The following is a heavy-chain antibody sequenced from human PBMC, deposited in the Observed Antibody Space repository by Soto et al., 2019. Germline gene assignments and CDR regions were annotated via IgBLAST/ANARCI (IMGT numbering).Heavy chain of an antibody. J-gene: IGHJ5*02. CDR1: GFTFSSYA. Sequence: QVQLVESGGGVVQPGRSLRLSCAASGFTFSSYAMHWVRQAPGKGLEWVAVISYDGSNKYYADSVKGRFTISRDNSKSTLYLQMNSLRAEDTAVYYCARDEDSSGREGWFDPWGQGTLVTVSS. CDR3: ARDEDSSGREGWFDP. D-gene: IGHD6-19*01. CDR2: ISYDGSNK. V-gene: IGHV3-30-3*01.